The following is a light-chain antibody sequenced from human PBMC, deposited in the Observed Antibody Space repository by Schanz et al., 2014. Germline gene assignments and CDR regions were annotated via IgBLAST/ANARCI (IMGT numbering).Light chain of an antibody. CDR2: EVT. CDR3: SSYTSSTLGV. V-gene: IGLV2-8*01. CDR1: SSDIGAYDH. J-gene: IGLJ3*02. Sequence: QSALTQPPSASGSPGQSVTISCTGTSSDIGAYDHVSWYQQHPGKAPKLMIYEVTKRPSGVPDRFSGSKSGNTASLTISGVQAEDEADYYCSSYTSSTLGVFGGGTKLTVL.